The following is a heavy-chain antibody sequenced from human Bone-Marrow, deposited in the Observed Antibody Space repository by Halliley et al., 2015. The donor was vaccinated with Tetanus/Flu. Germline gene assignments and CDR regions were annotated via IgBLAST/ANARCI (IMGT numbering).Heavy chain of an antibody. J-gene: IGHJ6*02. CDR2: IYYSGSA. CDR1: GGSISSGGYY. V-gene: IGHV4-31*03. CDR3: ARDHAFGVVKGNYCHGLDV. D-gene: IGHD3-3*01. Sequence: TLSLTCTVSGGSISSGGYYWNWIRQHPGKGLEWIGYIYYSGSAYSNPSLKSRATISLDTSKNQFSLKLSSVTAADTAVYYCARDHAFGVVKGNYCHGLDVWGQGTTIAVSS.